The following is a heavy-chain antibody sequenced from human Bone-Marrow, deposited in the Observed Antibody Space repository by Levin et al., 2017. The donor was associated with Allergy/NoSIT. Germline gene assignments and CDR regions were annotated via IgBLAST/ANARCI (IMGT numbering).Heavy chain of an antibody. V-gene: IGHV4-59*11. CDR1: GDSISGHY. J-gene: IGHJ4*02. D-gene: IGHD5-12*01. Sequence: PSETLSLTCSVSGDSISGHYWTWIRQSPGKGLEWIGYIHGSGATNYNPSLRGRVTMSVDASKNQFSLNLASVTPADTAVYFCARDTTGNSGLGPFDNWGQGTLVTVSS. CDR2: IHGSGAT. CDR3: ARDTTGNSGLGPFDN.